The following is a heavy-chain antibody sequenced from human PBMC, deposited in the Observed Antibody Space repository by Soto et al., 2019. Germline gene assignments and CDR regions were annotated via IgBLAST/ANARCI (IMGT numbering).Heavy chain of an antibody. CDR1: GFTVSSNF. J-gene: IGHJ4*02. D-gene: IGHD3-9*01. V-gene: IGHV3-53*01. CDR2: IYSGGST. Sequence: PGGSLRLSCAASGFTVSSNFMSWVRQAPGKGLEWVSVIYSGGSTYHADSVKGRFNISRDKSKNTLYLQMNSLRADDTAVYYCGRGLRYFDWTLDYWGQGTLVTVSS. CDR3: GRGLRYFDWTLDY.